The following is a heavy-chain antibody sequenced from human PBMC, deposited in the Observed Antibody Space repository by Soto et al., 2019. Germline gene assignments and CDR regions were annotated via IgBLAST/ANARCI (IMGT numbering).Heavy chain of an antibody. V-gene: IGHV3-23*01. Sequence: VQLLESGGGLVQPGGSLRLSCAASGFTFSSYAMSWVRQAPGKGLEWVSAISGSGGSTYYADSVKGRFTISRDNSKNTLYLQMNSLRAEDTAVYYCAKAQDIVVVVAATYAFDIWGQGTMVTVSS. J-gene: IGHJ3*02. CDR2: ISGSGGST. CDR3: AKAQDIVVVVAATYAFDI. D-gene: IGHD2-15*01. CDR1: GFTFSSYA.